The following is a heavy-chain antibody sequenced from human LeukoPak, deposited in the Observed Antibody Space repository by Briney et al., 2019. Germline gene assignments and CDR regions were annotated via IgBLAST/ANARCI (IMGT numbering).Heavy chain of an antibody. CDR2: ISAYNGNT. CDR1: GYTFTSYG. V-gene: IGHV1-18*01. D-gene: IGHD6-6*01. CDR3: ARHGAKYSSSFWFDP. Sequence: ASVKVSCKASGYTFTSYGINWVRQAPGQGLEWMGWISAYNGNTNYAQKLQGRVTMTTDTSTTTAYMELRSLRSDDTAVYYCARHGAKYSSSFWFDPWGQGTLVTVSS. J-gene: IGHJ5*02.